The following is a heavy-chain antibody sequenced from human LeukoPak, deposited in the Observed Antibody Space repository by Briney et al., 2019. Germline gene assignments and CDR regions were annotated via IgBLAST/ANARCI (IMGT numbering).Heavy chain of an antibody. CDR1: GFTFSSYA. V-gene: IGHV3-23*01. Sequence: GGSLRLSCAASGFTFSSYAMSWVRQAPGEGLEWVSAISGSGGSTYYADSVKGRFTISRDNSKNTLYLQMNSLRAEDTAVYYCAKATTGYSSGWYVDYWGQGTLVTVSS. CDR2: ISGSGGST. J-gene: IGHJ4*02. D-gene: IGHD6-19*01. CDR3: AKATTGYSSGWYVDY.